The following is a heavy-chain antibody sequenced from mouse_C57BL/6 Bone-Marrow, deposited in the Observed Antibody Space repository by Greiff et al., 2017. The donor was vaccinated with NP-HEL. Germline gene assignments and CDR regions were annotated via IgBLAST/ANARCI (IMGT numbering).Heavy chain of an antibody. CDR1: GYTFTSYW. V-gene: IGHV1-69*01. Sequence: QVQLQQPGAELVMPGASVKLSCKASGYTFTSYWMHWVKQRPGQGLEWIGEIDPSDSYTNYNQKFKGKSTLTVDKSSSTAYMQLSSLTSEDSAVYYCARGYDHDYFDYWGQGTTLTVSS. CDR2: IDPSDSYT. CDR3: ARGYDHDYFDY. J-gene: IGHJ2*01. D-gene: IGHD2-10*02.